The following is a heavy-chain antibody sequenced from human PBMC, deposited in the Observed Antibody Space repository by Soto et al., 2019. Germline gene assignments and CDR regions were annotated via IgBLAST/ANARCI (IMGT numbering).Heavy chain of an antibody. Sequence: TRQGLEWMGWMNPNSGNTGYAQKFQGRVTMTRNTSISTAYMELSSLRSEDTGVYYCTYYYGSGRQIPDVWGHGTTVTV. V-gene: IGHV1-8*01. CDR3: TYYYGSGRQIPDV. CDR2: MNPNSGNT. J-gene: IGHJ6*02. D-gene: IGHD3-10*01.